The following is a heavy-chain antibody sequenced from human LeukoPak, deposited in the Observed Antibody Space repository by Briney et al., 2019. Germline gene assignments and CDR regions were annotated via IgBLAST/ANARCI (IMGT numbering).Heavy chain of an antibody. J-gene: IGHJ5*02. CDR3: ARRRGNWPYNWFDP. D-gene: IGHD2/OR15-2a*01. CDR1: GGSISSYY. CDR2: IYTSGST. V-gene: IGHV4-4*07. Sequence: PSETLSLTCTVSGGSISSYYWSWIRQPAGKGLEWLGRIYTSGSTNYNPSLKSRVTMSVDTSKNQFSLKLSSVTAADTAVYYCARRRGNWPYNWFDPWGQGTLVTVSS.